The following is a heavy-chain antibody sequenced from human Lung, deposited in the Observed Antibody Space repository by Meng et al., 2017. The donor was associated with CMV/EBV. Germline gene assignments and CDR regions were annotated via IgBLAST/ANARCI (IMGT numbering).Heavy chain of an antibody. CDR2: ISYDGSNK. J-gene: IGHJ3*02. Sequence: GESXKISCAASGFTFSSYAMHWVRQAPGKGLEWVAVISYDGSNKYYADSVKGRFTISRDNSKNTLYLQMNSLRAEDTAVYYCARDSYGDYGDAFDIWRLGXMVTVSS. CDR3: ARDSYGDYGDAFDI. CDR1: GFTFSSYA. D-gene: IGHD4-17*01. V-gene: IGHV3-30-3*01.